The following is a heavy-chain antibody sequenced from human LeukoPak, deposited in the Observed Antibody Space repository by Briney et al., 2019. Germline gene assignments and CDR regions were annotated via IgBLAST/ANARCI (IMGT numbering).Heavy chain of an antibody. CDR3: ARDTDLLYSNWFDP. V-gene: IGHV4-39*02. CDR2: IYYNGRT. CDR1: GDSINNNNYY. J-gene: IGHJ5*02. D-gene: IGHD3-10*01. Sequence: SETLSLTCTVSGDSINNNNYYWGWIRQPPGKGLEWIGNIYYNGRTYYSPSLKSRGTISVDTSNNQFSLKLSSVTAADTAVYYCARDTDLLYSNWFDPWGQGTLVTVSS.